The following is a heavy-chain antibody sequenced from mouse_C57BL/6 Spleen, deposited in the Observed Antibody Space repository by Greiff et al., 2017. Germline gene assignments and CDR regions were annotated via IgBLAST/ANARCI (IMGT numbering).Heavy chain of an antibody. J-gene: IGHJ2*01. CDR2: IYPGSGST. CDR1: GYTFTSYW. D-gene: IGHD1-1*01. Sequence: QVQLQQPGAELVKPGASVKMSCKASGYTFTSYWITWVKQRPGQGLEWIGDIYPGSGSTNYNEKFKSKATLTVDTSSSTAYMQLSSLTSEDSAVYYCARAGYYYGSSGYFDYWGQGTTLTVSS. V-gene: IGHV1-55*01. CDR3: ARAGYYYGSSGYFDY.